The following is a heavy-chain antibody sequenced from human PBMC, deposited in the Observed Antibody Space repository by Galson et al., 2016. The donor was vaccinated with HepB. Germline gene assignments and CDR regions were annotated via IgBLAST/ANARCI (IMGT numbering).Heavy chain of an antibody. Sequence: SLRLSCAASGFTFSDYAMSWVRQAPGKGLEWVSAISGSGLGPHYADSVWGRLTISRDNSENTLYLQMNNLRAEDTALYYCGRDYPTVTNHYSYHVDVWGKGTAVTVSS. V-gene: IGHV3-23*01. CDR1: GFTFSDYA. D-gene: IGHD4-17*01. CDR3: GRDYPTVTNHYSYHVDV. J-gene: IGHJ6*04. CDR2: ISGSGLGP.